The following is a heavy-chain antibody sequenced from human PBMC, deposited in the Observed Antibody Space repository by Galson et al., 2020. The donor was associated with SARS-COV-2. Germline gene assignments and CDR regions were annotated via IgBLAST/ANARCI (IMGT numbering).Heavy chain of an antibody. CDR3: ARAPYNMVRGVIVFDY. D-gene: IGHD3-10*01. Sequence: SETLSLTCAVSGGSISSGGYYWSWIRQHPGKGLEWIGYIYYSGSTYYNPSLKSRVTISVDTSKNQFSLKLSSVTAADTAVYYCARAPYNMVRGVIVFDYWGQGTLVTVSS. CDR1: GGSISSGGYY. V-gene: IGHV4-31*11. J-gene: IGHJ4*02. CDR2: IYYSGST.